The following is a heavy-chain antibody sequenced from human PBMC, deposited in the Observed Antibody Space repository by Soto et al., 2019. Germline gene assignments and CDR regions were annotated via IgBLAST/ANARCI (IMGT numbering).Heavy chain of an antibody. CDR2: INPNSGGT. D-gene: IGHD6-13*01. J-gene: IGHJ6*02. Sequence: ASVNVSCKASGYTFTGYYMHWVRQAPGQGLEWMGWINPNSGGTNYAQKFQGWVTMTRDTSISTAYMELSRLRSDDTAVYYCARATIAAAGTGSNYYYYGMDVLGQGTTVTVSS. V-gene: IGHV1-2*04. CDR1: GYTFTGYY. CDR3: ARATIAAAGTGSNYYYYGMDV.